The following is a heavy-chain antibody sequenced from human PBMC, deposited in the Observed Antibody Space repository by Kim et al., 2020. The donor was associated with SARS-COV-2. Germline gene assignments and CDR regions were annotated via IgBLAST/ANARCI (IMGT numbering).Heavy chain of an antibody. V-gene: IGHV3-53*01. J-gene: IGHJ6*02. CDR3: ARDNLPRGWTSYYLGMDV. D-gene: IGHD3-22*01. Sequence: GGSLRLSCAASGFTVSSSYMSWVRQAPGKGLEWVSVIYAGGSTYYGGSVEGRFTISRDNSENTLYLQLNSLRPEDTAVYYCARDNLPRGWTSYYLGMDVWGQGTTVTVSS. CDR1: GFTVSSSY. CDR2: IYAGGST.